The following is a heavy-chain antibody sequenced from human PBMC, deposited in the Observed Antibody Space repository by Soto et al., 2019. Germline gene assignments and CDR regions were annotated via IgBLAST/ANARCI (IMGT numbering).Heavy chain of an antibody. J-gene: IGHJ4*02. D-gene: IGHD6-19*01. CDR2: IYYSGST. Sequence: SETLSLTCTVSGGSISSYYWSWIRQPPGKGLEWIGYIYYSGSTNYNPSLKSRVTISVDTSKNQFSLKLSSVTAADTAVYYSAKRSGWYYDYWGQGTLVTVSS. CDR3: AKRSGWYYDY. V-gene: IGHV4-59*01. CDR1: GGSISSYY.